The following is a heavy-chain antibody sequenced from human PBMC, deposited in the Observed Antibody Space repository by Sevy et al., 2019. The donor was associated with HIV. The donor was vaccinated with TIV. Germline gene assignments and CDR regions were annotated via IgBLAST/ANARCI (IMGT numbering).Heavy chain of an antibody. CDR2: IIVIFGTA. Sequence: ASVKVSCKASGGTFSSYAISWVRQAPGQGLEWMGGIIVIFGTANYAQKFQGRVTITADESTSTAYMELSSLRSEDTAVYYCASGYSSSWWRKYYYYYYYMDVWGKGTTVTVSS. CDR1: GGTFSSYA. V-gene: IGHV1-69*13. J-gene: IGHJ6*03. D-gene: IGHD6-13*01. CDR3: ASGYSSSWWRKYYYYYYYMDV.